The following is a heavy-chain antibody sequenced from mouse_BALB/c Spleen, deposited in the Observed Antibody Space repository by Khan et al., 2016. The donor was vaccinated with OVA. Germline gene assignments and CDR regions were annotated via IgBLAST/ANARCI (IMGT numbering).Heavy chain of an antibody. CDR1: GYSITSDYA. CDR3: ARVYGGDFDY. J-gene: IGHJ2*01. V-gene: IGHV3-2*02. CDR2: ISYSGNT. Sequence: EVQLQESGPGLVKPSQSLSLTCTVTGYSITSDYAWNWIRQFPGNKLEWMGFISYSGNTNYHPSLKSRISITRDTSKNQFFLQLNSVTTEDTATYNCARVYGGDFDYWGQGTTLTVSS. D-gene: IGHD1-1*01.